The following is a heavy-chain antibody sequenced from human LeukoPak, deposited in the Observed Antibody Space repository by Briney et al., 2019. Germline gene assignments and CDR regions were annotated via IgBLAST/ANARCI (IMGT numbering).Heavy chain of an antibody. CDR1: GRSISSSSYY. CDR2: IYYSGST. CDR3: ARDIPLGAVAGRGADY. J-gene: IGHJ4*02. V-gene: IGHV4-39*07. Sequence: SETLSLTCTVSGRSISSSSYYWGWIRQPPGKGLEWIGSIYYSGSTYYNPSLKSRVTISVDTSKNQFSLKLSSVTAADTAVYYCARDIPLGAVAGRGADYWGQGTLVTVSS. D-gene: IGHD6-19*01.